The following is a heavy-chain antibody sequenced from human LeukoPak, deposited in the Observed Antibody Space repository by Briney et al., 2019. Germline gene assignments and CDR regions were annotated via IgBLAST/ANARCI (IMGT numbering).Heavy chain of an antibody. Sequence: SETLSLTCTVSGGSISSGSYYWSWIRQPAGKGLEWIGRIYTSGSTNYNPSLKSRVTISVDTSKNQFSLKLSSVTAADTAVHYCARDQDAFDIWGQGTMVTVSS. CDR1: GGSISSGSYY. J-gene: IGHJ3*02. V-gene: IGHV4-61*02. CDR3: ARDQDAFDI. CDR2: IYTSGST.